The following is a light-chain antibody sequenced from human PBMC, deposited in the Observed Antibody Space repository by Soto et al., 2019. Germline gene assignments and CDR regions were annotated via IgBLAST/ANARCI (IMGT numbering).Light chain of an antibody. CDR3: SSYTSDNRDYV. V-gene: IGLV2-14*01. CDR2: EVS. J-gene: IGLJ1*01. CDR1: SSDVGAYTS. Sequence: QSALTQPASVSGSPGQSITISCTGSSSDVGAYTSVSWYQQHPGKAPKLMIYEVSNRPSGVSRRFSGSKSGNTASLIISGLQAEDEAHYYCSSYTSDNRDYVFGTGTKLTVL.